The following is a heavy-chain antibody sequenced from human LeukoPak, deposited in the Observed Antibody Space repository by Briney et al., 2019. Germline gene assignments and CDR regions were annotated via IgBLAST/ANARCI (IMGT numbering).Heavy chain of an antibody. CDR3: ARGLRGSGIDP. D-gene: IGHD3-16*01. V-gene: IGHV1-2*02. Sequence: ASVKVSCKASGYTFTGYYMHWVRQAPGQGLEWMGWINPNGGGPNYAQKFQGRVTMARDTSISTAYMDLSSLRSDDTAVYYCARGLRGSGIDPWGQGTLVTVSS. J-gene: IGHJ5*02. CDR1: GYTFTGYY. CDR2: INPNGGGP.